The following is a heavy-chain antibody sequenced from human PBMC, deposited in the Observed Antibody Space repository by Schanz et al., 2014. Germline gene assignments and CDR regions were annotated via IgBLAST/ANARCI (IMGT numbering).Heavy chain of an antibody. CDR3: ARDPNSVNEIDY. CDR1: GFTFRNYW. D-gene: IGHD5-12*01. J-gene: IGHJ4*02. CDR2: IKHDGDEK. Sequence: EVQLVESGGGLVQPGGSLRLSCAVSGFTFRNYWMSWVRQAPGKGLEWVANIKHDGDEKDYVDSVKGRFTLSRDNAKNSMYLQMNSLRVEDTAVYYCARDPNSVNEIDYWGQGTLVTVSS. V-gene: IGHV3-7*03.